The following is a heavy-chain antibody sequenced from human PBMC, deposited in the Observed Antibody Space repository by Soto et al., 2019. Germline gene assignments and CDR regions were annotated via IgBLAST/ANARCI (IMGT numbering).Heavy chain of an antibody. D-gene: IGHD5-18*01. J-gene: IGHJ5*02. CDR1: GFTFSSYA. CDR2: ISGSGGST. V-gene: IGHV3-23*01. CDR3: AKVMVKNWFDP. Sequence: AGGSLRLSCAASGFTFSSYAMSWARQAPGKGLEWVSAISGSGGSTYYADSVKGRFTISRDNSKNTLYLQMSSLRAEDTAVYYCAKVMVKNWFDPWGQGTLVTVSS.